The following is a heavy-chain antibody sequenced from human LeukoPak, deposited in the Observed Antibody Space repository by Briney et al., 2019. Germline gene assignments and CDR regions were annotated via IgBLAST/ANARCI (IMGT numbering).Heavy chain of an antibody. J-gene: IGHJ4*02. V-gene: IGHV3-7*01. CDR1: GFTFSSYW. CDR2: VKQDGSER. Sequence: PGGSLRLSCAASGFTFSSYWMSWVRQAPGKGLVWVANVKQDGSERYYVGYVRGRFTISRDNAKNSLYLQMNSLRAEDTAVYYCAREGAYYLDSWGQGTLVAVSS. D-gene: IGHD4/OR15-4a*01. CDR3: AREGAYYLDS.